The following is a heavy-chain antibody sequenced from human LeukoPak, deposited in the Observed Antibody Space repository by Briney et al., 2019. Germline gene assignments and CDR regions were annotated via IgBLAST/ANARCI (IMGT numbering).Heavy chain of an antibody. V-gene: IGHV3-53*01. D-gene: IGHD3-16*01. CDR3: AREQYDDSGPDAFDI. CDR2: IYSGGST. CDR1: GFTVSSNY. Sequence: PGGSLRLSCAASGFTVSSNYMSWVRQAPGKGLEWVSVIYSGGSTYYADSVKGRFTISRDNSKNTLYLQMNSPRAEDTAVYYCAREQYDDSGPDAFDIWGQGTMVTVSS. J-gene: IGHJ3*02.